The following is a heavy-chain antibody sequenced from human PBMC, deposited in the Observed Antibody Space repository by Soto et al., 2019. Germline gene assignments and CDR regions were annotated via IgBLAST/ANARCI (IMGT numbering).Heavy chain of an antibody. Sequence: QVQLVQSGAEVKKPGASVKVSCKASGYTFTSYAIHWVRQAPGQRLEWMGWINAGNGNTKYSQKFQYRVTITRDTSASTAYMELSSLRYEDTAVYYCARALGGWPDYWGQGTLVTVSS. J-gene: IGHJ4*02. V-gene: IGHV1-3*01. CDR2: INAGNGNT. CDR1: GYTFTSYA. D-gene: IGHD6-19*01. CDR3: ARALGGWPDY.